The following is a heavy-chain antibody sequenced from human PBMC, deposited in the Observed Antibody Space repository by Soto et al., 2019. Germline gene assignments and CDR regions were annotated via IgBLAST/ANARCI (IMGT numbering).Heavy chain of an antibody. V-gene: IGHV1-8*01. CDR3: ARGYYPGLFGELFQASYGDFDI. J-gene: IGHJ3*02. CDR2: MNPNSGNT. CDR1: GYTFTSYD. Sequence: QVQLVQSGAEVKKPGASVKVSCKASGYTFTSYDINWVRQATGQGLEWMGWMNPNSGNTGYAQKFQGRVTMTRNTSISTAYMELSSLRSEDTAVYYCARGYYPGLFGELFQASYGDFDIWGQGTMVTVSS. D-gene: IGHD3-10*02.